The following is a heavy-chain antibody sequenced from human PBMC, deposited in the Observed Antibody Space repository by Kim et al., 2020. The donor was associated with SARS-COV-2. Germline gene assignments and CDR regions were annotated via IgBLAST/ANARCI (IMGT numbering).Heavy chain of an antibody. CDR1: GGSISSYY. D-gene: IGHD3-22*01. J-gene: IGHJ6*02. CDR3: ARALTYYDSSGYHTYYYGMDG. Sequence: SETLSLTCTVSGGSISSYYWSWIRQPPGKGLEWIGYIYYSGSTNYNPSLKSRVTISVDTSKNQFSLKLSSVTAADTAVYYCARALTYYDSSGYHTYYYGMDGWGEAATVTVSS. CDR2: IYYSGST. V-gene: IGHV4-59*01.